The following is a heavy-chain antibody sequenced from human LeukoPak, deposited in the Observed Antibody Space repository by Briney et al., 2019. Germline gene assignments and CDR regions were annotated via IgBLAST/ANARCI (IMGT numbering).Heavy chain of an antibody. D-gene: IGHD6-19*01. V-gene: IGHV3-53*01. CDR2: IYSVGGT. CDR1: GFIVSTNY. CDR3: ARDTPAGDFEY. J-gene: IGHJ4*02. Sequence: PGGSLRPSCAASGFIVSTNYMIWVRQAPGKGLEWVSVIYSVGGTYYADSVRGRFTISRDNSKNMLYLQMNSLRAEDTAVYYCARDTPAGDFEYWGQVTLVTVSS.